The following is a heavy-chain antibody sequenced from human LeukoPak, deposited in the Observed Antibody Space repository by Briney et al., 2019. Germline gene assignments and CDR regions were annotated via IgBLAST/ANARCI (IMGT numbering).Heavy chain of an antibody. CDR2: ISSNGGST. CDR1: GFTFDDYA. V-gene: IGHV3-64*02. D-gene: IGHD3-3*01. CDR3: ARGSYYDFWSGYPYRGGLDY. Sequence: GGSLRLSCAASGFTFDDYAMHWVRQAPGKGLEYVSAISSNGGSTYYADSVKGRFTISRDNSKNTLYLQMGSLRAEDMAVYYCARGSYYDFWSGYPYRGGLDYWGQGTLVTVSS. J-gene: IGHJ4*02.